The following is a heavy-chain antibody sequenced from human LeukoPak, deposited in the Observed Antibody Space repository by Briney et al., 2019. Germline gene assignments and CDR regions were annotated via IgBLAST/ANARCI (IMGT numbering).Heavy chain of an antibody. Sequence: SETLSLTCTVSGGSINGSSYYWGWIRQPPGKGLEWIGSIYYSGSTYYNPSLKSRVTILVDTSKNQFSLKLSSVTAADTAVYYCARGGYDYVWGSYQDGDYYYMDVWGKGTAVTVSS. CDR3: ARGGYDYVWGSYQDGDYYYMDV. CDR2: IYYSGST. D-gene: IGHD3-16*02. CDR1: GGSINGSSYY. V-gene: IGHV4-39*07. J-gene: IGHJ6*03.